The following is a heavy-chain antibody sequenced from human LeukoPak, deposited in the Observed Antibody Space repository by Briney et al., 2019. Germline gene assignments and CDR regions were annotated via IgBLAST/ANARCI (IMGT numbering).Heavy chain of an antibody. D-gene: IGHD6-13*01. CDR3: ARFVLHRGIAGESAFDI. CDR1: GGSISSYY. Sequence: PSETLSLTCTVSGGSISSYYWSWIRQPPGKGLEWIGYIYYSGSTNYNPSLKSRVTISVDTSKNQFSLKLSSVTAADTAVYYCARFVLHRGIAGESAFDIWGQGTMVTVSS. V-gene: IGHV4-59*01. CDR2: IYYSGST. J-gene: IGHJ3*02.